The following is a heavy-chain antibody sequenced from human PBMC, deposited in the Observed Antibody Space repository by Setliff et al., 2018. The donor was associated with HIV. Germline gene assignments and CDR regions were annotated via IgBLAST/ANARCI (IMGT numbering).Heavy chain of an antibody. CDR1: TESLTRYD. CDR3: ARVKSIKTTLVRLWPRFDL. J-gene: IGHJ5*02. CDR2: IDDSGSI. D-gene: IGHD3-10*01. V-gene: IGHV4-34*01. Sequence: SETLSLTCAVYTESLTRYDWAWIRQSPEKGLEWIGEIDDSGSIIYNPSLQSRVTMLVDTSKNQFSLKVRSLTAADTGLYYCARVKSIKTTLVRLWPRFDLWGQGTQVTVSS.